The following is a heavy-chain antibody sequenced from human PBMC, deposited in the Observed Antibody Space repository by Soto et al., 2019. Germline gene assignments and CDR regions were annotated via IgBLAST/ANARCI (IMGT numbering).Heavy chain of an antibody. J-gene: IGHJ6*02. CDR3: ARAYDILTGYYYYGMDV. V-gene: IGHV1-8*02. CDR1: GYTFTSYG. Sequence: ASVKVSCKASGYTFTSYGISWVRQATGQGLEWMGWMNPNSGNTGYAQKFQGRVTMTRNTSISTAYMELSSLRSEDTAVYYCARAYDILTGYYYYGMDVWGQGTTVTVSS. CDR2: MNPNSGNT. D-gene: IGHD3-9*01.